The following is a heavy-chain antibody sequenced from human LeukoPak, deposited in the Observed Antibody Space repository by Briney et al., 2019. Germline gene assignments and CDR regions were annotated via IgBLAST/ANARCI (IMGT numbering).Heavy chain of an antibody. J-gene: IGHJ4*02. D-gene: IGHD1-26*01. V-gene: IGHV1-8*03. CDR2: MNPNSGNT. CDR3: ARGLSGSYQPPGSANFDY. CDR1: GYTFTSYD. Sequence: GASVKVSCKASGYTFTSYDINWVRQATGQGLEWMGWMNPNSGNTGYAQKFQGRVTITRNTSISTAYMELSSLRSEDTAVYCCARGLSGSYQPPGSANFDYWGQGTLVTVSS.